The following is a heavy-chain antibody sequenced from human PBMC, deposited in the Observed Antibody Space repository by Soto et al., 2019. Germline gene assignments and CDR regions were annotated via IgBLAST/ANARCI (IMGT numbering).Heavy chain of an antibody. V-gene: IGHV5-10-1*01. CDR3: AIQASSTLYGMDV. J-gene: IGHJ6*02. CDR1: GCSFTSYW. D-gene: IGHD6-13*01. CDR2: IDPSDSYT. Sequence: GESLKISCKGSGCSFTSYWISWVRQMPGKGLEWMGRIDPSDSYTNYSPSFQGHVTISADKSISTAYLQWSSLKASDTAMYYCAIQASSTLYGMDVWGQGTTVTVSS.